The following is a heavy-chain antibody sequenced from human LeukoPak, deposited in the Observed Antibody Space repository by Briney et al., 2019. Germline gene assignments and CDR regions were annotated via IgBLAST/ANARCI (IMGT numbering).Heavy chain of an antibody. CDR2: IYHSGST. D-gene: IGHD2-21*02. Sequence: SETLSLTCAVSGGSISSSHWWSWVRQPPGKGLEWIGEIYHSGSTNYSPSLKSRVTISVDKSKNQFSLKLSSVTAADTAVYYCARLQKGQVVTAIPIDFWGQGTLVTVSS. CDR1: GGSISSSHW. CDR3: ARLQKGQVVTAIPIDF. J-gene: IGHJ4*02. V-gene: IGHV4-4*02.